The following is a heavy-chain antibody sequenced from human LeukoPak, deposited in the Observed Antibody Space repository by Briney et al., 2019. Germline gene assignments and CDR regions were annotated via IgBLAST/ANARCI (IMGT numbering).Heavy chain of an antibody. D-gene: IGHD1-26*01. CDR3: ASQWEPDY. CDR1: GFTFSSYG. Sequence: TGGSLRLSCAASGFTFSSYGMHWVRQAPGKGLEWVAFIRYDGSNKYYADSVKGRFTISRDNSKNTLYLQMNSLRAENTAVYYCASQWEPDYWGQGTLVTVSS. J-gene: IGHJ4*02. V-gene: IGHV3-30*02. CDR2: IRYDGSNK.